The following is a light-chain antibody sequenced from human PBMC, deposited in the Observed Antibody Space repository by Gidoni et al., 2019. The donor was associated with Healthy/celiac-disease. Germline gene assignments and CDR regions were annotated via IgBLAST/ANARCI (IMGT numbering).Light chain of an antibody. Sequence: QSALTQPASVSGSPGQSITISCTGTSSDVGGYNYVSWYQQHPGKAPKLMIYDVSNRPSGVSNRFSGSKFGNTASLTISGLQAEDEADYYCSSYTSSLYVFGTGTKVTVL. CDR3: SSYTSSLYV. CDR2: DVS. CDR1: SSDVGGYNY. V-gene: IGLV2-14*03. J-gene: IGLJ1*01.